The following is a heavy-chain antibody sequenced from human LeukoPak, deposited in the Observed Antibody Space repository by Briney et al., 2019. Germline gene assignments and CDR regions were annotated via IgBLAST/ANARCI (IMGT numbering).Heavy chain of an antibody. CDR1: GGSISSSSYY. J-gene: IGHJ4*02. CDR3: ARQRPHFDY. CDR2: ISYGGST. V-gene: IGHV4-39*01. Sequence: SETLSLTCTVSGGSISSSSYYWGWIRQPPGKGLEWIGSISYGGSTYYNPSLKSRVTISIDTSKNQFSLKLNSVTAADTAVYYCARQRPHFDYWGQGTLVTVSS.